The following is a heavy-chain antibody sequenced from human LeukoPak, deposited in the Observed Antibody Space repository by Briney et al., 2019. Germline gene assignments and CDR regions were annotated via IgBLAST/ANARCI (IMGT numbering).Heavy chain of an antibody. Sequence: SSETLSLTCTVSGGSISSSSYYWGWIRQPPGKGLEWIGSIYYSGSTYYNPSLKSRVTISVDTSKNQFSLKLSSVTAADTTVYDCARSDVGATGGWFDPWGQGTLVTVSS. J-gene: IGHJ5*02. CDR1: GGSISSSSYY. CDR3: ARSDVGATGGWFDP. V-gene: IGHV4-39*01. D-gene: IGHD1-26*01. CDR2: IYYSGST.